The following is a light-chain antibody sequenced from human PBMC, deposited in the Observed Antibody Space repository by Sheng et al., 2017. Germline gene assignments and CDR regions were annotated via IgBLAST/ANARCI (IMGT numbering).Light chain of an antibody. J-gene: IGKJ2*01. CDR3: QHRNNWPRAYT. Sequence: EIVLTQSPGTLALSPGERATLSCRASQTTSSAYLAWYQQKPGQAPRLLFYGASSRATGVPGRFSGSGSGTDFTLNISRLEPEDFAVYYCQHRNNWPRAYTFGQGTKLEIK. V-gene: IGKV3D-20*02. CDR1: QTTSSAY. CDR2: GAS.